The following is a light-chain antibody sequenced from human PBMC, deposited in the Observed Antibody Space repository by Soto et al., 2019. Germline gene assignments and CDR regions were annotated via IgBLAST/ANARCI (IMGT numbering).Light chain of an antibody. CDR2: GAS. V-gene: IGKV3-15*01. Sequence: IVMTQSPATLSVSPGERVTLSCRASQSISSNLAWYQQKPGQAPRLLIYGASTRATGISATFSGSGSGTDFTLTISSLQSEDFAVYYCQQYNNWPPWTFGQGTKVESK. J-gene: IGKJ1*01. CDR3: QQYNNWPPWT. CDR1: QSISSN.